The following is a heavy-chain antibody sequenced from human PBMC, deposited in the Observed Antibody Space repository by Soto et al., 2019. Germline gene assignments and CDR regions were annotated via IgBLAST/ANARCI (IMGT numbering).Heavy chain of an antibody. J-gene: IGHJ6*03. D-gene: IGHD1-1*01. CDR3: ARAPPPGTTRYYYYLDV. Sequence: SETLSLTCAAYGASFSGYYWSWIRQPPGKGLESIGEINHSGNTNYNPSLMGRVTISVDTSKNQFSLKLSSVTAADTAVYYCARAPPPGTTRYYYYLDVWGKGTTVTVSS. CDR1: GASFSGYY. V-gene: IGHV4-34*01. CDR2: INHSGNT.